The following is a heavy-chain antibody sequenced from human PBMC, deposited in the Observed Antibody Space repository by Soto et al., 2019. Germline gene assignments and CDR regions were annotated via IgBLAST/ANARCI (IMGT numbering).Heavy chain of an antibody. D-gene: IGHD5-12*01. CDR2: INSDGSNT. Sequence: EVELVESGGGVVQPGGGSLILSCAASGFIFTNYWMHWVRQAPRKGLVWVSRINSDGSNTDYADFVKGRFTISRDNTRNTVYLQMDSLRAEDTAIYYCTGASGYDSYYLDHWVQGTQVTVSS. V-gene: IGHV3-74*01. J-gene: IGHJ4*02. CDR3: TGASGYDSYYLDH. CDR1: GFIFTNYW.